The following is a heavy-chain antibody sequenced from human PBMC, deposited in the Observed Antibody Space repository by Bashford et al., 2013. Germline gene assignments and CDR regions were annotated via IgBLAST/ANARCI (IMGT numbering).Heavy chain of an antibody. V-gene: IGHV3-9*01. CDR3: AKDNLPRVAADGWFDP. CDR2: ISWNSGSI. CDR1: GFTFDDYA. J-gene: IGHJ5*02. Sequence: SLRLSCAASGFTFDDYAMHWVRQAPGKGLEWVSGISWNSGSIGYADSVKGRFTISRDNAKNSLYLQMNSLRAEDTALYYCAKDNLPRVAADGWFDPWGQGTLVTVSS. D-gene: IGHD6-19*01.